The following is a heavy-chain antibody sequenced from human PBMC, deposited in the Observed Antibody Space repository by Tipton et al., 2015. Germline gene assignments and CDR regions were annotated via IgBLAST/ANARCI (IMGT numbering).Heavy chain of an antibody. CDR1: GGSVNSANYY. Sequence: TLSLTCTVSGGSVNSANYYWSWIRQPPGKGLQWIGYISYTETSHYNPSLKSRVTISVDSSKNQFSLKLTSVTTADTAVYFCARDLEHGMDVWGQGTTVTVS. CDR2: ISYTETS. J-gene: IGHJ6*02. CDR3: ARDLEHGMDV. V-gene: IGHV4-61*01.